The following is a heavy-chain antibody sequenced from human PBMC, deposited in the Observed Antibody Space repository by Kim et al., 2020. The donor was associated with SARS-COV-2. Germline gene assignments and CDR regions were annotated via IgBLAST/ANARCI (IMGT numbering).Heavy chain of an antibody. Sequence: VSVKVSCKASGYTFPSYGISWVRQAPGQGLEWMGWISAYNGNTNYAQKLQGRVTMTTDTSTSTAYMELRSLRSDDTAVYYCARVAVGATIDYWGQGTLVTVSS. J-gene: IGHJ4*02. CDR1: GYTFPSYG. CDR3: ARVAVGATIDY. V-gene: IGHV1-18*01. CDR2: ISAYNGNT. D-gene: IGHD1-26*01.